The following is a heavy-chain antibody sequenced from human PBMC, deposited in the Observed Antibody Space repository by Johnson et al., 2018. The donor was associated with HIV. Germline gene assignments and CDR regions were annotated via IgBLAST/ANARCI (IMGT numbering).Heavy chain of an antibody. D-gene: IGHD5-18*01. V-gene: IGHV3-66*01. Sequence: VQLVESGGGLVQPGRSLRLSCAASGFTFDDYAMHWVRQAPGKGLEWVSVIYSGGSTYYADSVKGRFTISRDNSKNSLYLQMNSLRAGDTAVYYCARGGYTSAFDIWGQGTMVTVSS. J-gene: IGHJ3*02. CDR1: GFTFDDYA. CDR3: ARGGYTSAFDI. CDR2: IYSGGST.